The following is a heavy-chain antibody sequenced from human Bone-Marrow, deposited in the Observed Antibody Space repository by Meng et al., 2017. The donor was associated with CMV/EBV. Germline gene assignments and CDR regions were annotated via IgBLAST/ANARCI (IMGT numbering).Heavy chain of an antibody. D-gene: IGHD2-2*01. V-gene: IGHV1-2*02. CDR3: ARGLELGVIVPAQVNF. CDR1: GYTFSGHY. J-gene: IGHJ1*01. CDR2: VNPNSGGT. Sequence: ASVKVSCKATGYTFSGHYLHWVRQAPGKGLEWMGWVNPNSGGTNYAQKFQTRVTMTRDMSISTSYMELRRLTSDDTAVYYCARGLELGVIVPAQVNFWGQGTLVTVSS.